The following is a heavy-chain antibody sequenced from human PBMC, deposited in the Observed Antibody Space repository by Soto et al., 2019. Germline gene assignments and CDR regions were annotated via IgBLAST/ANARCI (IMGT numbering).Heavy chain of an antibody. V-gene: IGHV1-69*06. CDR1: GGTFSSYA. J-gene: IGHJ5*02. Sequence: GASVKVSCKASGGTFSSYAISWVRQAPGQGLEWMGGIIPIFGTANYAQKFQGRVTITADKSTSTAYMELSSLRSEDTAVYYCARGSIAVAVRYWFDPWGQGTLVTVSS. CDR3: ARGSIAVAVRYWFDP. D-gene: IGHD6-19*01. CDR2: IIPIFGTA.